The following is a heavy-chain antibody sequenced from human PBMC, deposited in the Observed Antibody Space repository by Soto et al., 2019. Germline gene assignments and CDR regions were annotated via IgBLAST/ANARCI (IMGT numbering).Heavy chain of an antibody. J-gene: IGHJ4*02. CDR2: IIPILGIA. D-gene: IGHD2-15*01. Sequence: GASVKVSCKASGGTFSSYTISWVRQAPGQGLEWMGRIIPILGIANYAQKFQGRVTITADKSTSTAYMELSSLRSEDTAVYYCARGTCSGGSCYSPLYYFDYWGQGTLVTVSS. CDR3: ARGTCSGGSCYSPLYYFDY. V-gene: IGHV1-69*02. CDR1: GGTFSSYT.